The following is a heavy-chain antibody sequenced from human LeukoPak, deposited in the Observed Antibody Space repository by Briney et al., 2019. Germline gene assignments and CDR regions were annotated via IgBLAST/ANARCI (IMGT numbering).Heavy chain of an antibody. Sequence: SVKVSCKASGGTFSSYAISWVRQAPGQGVEWMGRIIPILGIANYAQKFQGRVTITADKSTSTAYMELSSLRSEDTAVYYCAKYLNGGYAPLDYWGQGTLVTVSS. CDR2: IIPILGIA. D-gene: IGHD5-12*01. CDR3: AKYLNGGYAPLDY. V-gene: IGHV1-69*04. CDR1: GGTFSSYA. J-gene: IGHJ4*02.